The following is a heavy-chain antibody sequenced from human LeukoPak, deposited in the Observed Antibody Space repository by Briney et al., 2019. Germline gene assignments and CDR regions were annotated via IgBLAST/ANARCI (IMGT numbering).Heavy chain of an antibody. Sequence: GGSLRLSCAASGFIFDDYGMHWVRQTPGKGLEWVSGISWNSGNIVYADSVKGRFTISRDNAKNSLFLQMNSLRPEDMALYYCARDQEYDITGGSFDFWGQGAMVTVSS. CDR2: ISWNSGNI. CDR3: ARDQEYDITGGSFDF. V-gene: IGHV3-9*03. D-gene: IGHD3-22*01. CDR1: GFIFDDYG. J-gene: IGHJ3*01.